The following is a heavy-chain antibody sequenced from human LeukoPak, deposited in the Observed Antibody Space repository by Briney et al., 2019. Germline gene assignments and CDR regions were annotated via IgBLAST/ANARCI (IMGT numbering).Heavy chain of an antibody. V-gene: IGHV3-48*04. CDR1: GFTFNTYS. CDR3: ARGRDLFDS. CDR2: ISSSSGTI. J-gene: IGHJ4*02. Sequence: HSGRSLRLSCVASGFTFNTYSMDWFRQAPGKGLEWISYISSSSGTIYYADSVKGRFTISRDNAKNSLYLQMNSLRAEDTAVYYCARGRDLFDSWGQGTLVIVSS.